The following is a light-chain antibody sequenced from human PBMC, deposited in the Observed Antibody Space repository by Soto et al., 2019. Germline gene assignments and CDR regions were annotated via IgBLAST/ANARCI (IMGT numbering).Light chain of an antibody. Sequence: QSVLNQPASVSGSPGQSITISCTGTSSDVGGHNYVSWYQHHPDKAPKLMIYDVSNRPSGVSNRFSGSKSGNTASLTISGLQAEDEADYYYSSYTSSNTLVVFGGGTKLTVL. CDR1: SSDVGGHNY. V-gene: IGLV2-14*03. CDR2: DVS. J-gene: IGLJ2*01. CDR3: SSYTSSNTLVV.